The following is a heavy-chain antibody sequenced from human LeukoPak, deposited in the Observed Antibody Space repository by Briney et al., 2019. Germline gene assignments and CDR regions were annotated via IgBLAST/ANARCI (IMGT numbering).Heavy chain of an antibody. Sequence: GGSLRLSCAASGFTFSSYGMHWVRQAPGKGLEWVAVISYDGSNKYYADSVKGRFTISRDNSKNTLYLQMNSLRAEDTAVYYCAKEVRLDAFDIWGQGTMVTVSS. V-gene: IGHV3-30*18. CDR1: GFTFSSYG. CDR2: ISYDGSNK. CDR3: AKEVRLDAFDI. J-gene: IGHJ3*02.